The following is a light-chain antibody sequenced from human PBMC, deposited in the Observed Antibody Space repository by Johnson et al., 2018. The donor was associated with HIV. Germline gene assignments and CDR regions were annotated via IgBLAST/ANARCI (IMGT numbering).Light chain of an antibody. CDR1: SSNIGNNY. V-gene: IGLV1-51*01. CDR2: DNN. Sequence: QPVLTQPPSVSAAPGQKVTISCSGSSSNIGNNYVSWYQQLPGTAPKLLIYDNNKRPSGIPGRFSGSKSGPPATLGITGLQTGDEADYYCGTWDSSLTSYVFGAGTKVTVL. J-gene: IGLJ1*01. CDR3: GTWDSSLTSYV.